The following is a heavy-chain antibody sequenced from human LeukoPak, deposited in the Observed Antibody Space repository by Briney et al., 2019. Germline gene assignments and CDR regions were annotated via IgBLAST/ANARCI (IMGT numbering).Heavy chain of an antibody. Sequence: PSETLSLTCGVSGGSITNTNYWTWVRQPPGKGLEWIGEVNLQGSTNYNPSLMGRVAISVEKSENHISLQLTSVTAADTAVYYCACGGGPYRPLDYSGQGTLVTVSS. V-gene: IGHV4-4*02. CDR1: GGSITNTNY. J-gene: IGHJ4*02. D-gene: IGHD3-16*01. CDR3: ACGGGPYRPLDY. CDR2: VNLQGST.